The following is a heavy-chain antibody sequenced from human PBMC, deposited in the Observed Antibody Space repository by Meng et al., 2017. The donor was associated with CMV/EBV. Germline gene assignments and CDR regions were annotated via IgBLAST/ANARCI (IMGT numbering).Heavy chain of an antibody. J-gene: IGHJ4*02. CDR3: VMGDFDYTGCFES. D-gene: IGHD3-3*01. Sequence: CTASGFTFSDYGMNWVRQAPGKGLQWVSAISGSGNSRYYADSVRGRFTISRDRSKNTLHLQLNGLRAEDTAIYYCVMGDFDYTGCFESWGQGTLVTVSS. CDR1: GFTFSDYG. CDR2: ISGSGNSR. V-gene: IGHV3-23*01.